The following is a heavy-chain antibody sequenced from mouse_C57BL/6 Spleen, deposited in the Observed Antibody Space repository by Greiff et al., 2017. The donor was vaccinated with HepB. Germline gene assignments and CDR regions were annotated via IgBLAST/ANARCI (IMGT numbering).Heavy chain of an antibody. J-gene: IGHJ3*01. CDR3: ARGYYDYGDFAY. CDR2: IYPGDGDT. D-gene: IGHD2-4*01. CDR1: GYAFSSYW. Sequence: QVHVKQSGAELVKPGASVKISCKASGYAFSSYWMNWVKQRPGKGLEWIGQIYPGDGDTNYNGKFKGKATLTADKSSSTAYMQLSSLTSEDSAVYFCARGYYDYGDFAYWGQGTLVTVSA. V-gene: IGHV1-80*01.